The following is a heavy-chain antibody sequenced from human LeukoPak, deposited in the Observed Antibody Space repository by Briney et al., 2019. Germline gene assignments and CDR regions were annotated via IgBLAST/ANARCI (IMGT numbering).Heavy chain of an antibody. CDR2: INPNSGGT. CDR1: GYTFTGYY. Sequence: ASVKVSCKASGYTFTGYYMHWVRQAPGQGLEWMGWINPNSGGTNYAQKFQGRVTMTRDTSISTAYMELSRLRSDDTAVYYCARDRTYYYDSSGYYYCDAFDIWGQGTMVTVSS. CDR3: ARDRTYYYDSSGYYYCDAFDI. D-gene: IGHD3-22*01. J-gene: IGHJ3*02. V-gene: IGHV1-2*02.